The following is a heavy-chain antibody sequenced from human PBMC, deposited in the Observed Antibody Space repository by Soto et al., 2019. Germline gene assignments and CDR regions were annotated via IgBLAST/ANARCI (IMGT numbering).Heavy chain of an antibody. D-gene: IGHD2-2*02. V-gene: IGHV4-34*01. Sequence: PSETLSLTCAVYGGSFSGYYWSWIRQPPGKGLEWIGEINHSGSTNYNPSLKSRVTISVDTSKNQFSLKLSSVTAADTAVYYCARGPYCSSTRCYTLYYYYYGMDVWGQGTTVTVSS. CDR2: INHSGST. CDR1: GGSFSGYY. J-gene: IGHJ6*02. CDR3: ARGPYCSSTRCYTLYYYYYGMDV.